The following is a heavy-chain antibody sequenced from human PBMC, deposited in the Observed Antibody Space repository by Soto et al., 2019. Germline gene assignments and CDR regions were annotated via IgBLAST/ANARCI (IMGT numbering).Heavy chain of an antibody. CDR2: ISSSGTSI. CDR3: ARSPFLECN. Sequence: VGSRRLSCVASGFPFSNYEMNWVRQPPGKGLEWVAYISSSGTSIYYADSVKGRFTISRDNAKNSLFLQIHSLSVEDTAVYYCARSPFLECNWAQGTLVTVSS. V-gene: IGHV3-48*03. CDR1: GFPFSNYE. D-gene: IGHD3-3*01. J-gene: IGHJ4*02.